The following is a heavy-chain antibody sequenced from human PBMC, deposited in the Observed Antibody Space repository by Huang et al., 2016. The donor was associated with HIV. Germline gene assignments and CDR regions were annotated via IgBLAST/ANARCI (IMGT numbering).Heavy chain of an antibody. CDR3: ARGIVGATRNFDN. J-gene: IGHJ4*02. V-gene: IGHV4-39*02. D-gene: IGHD1-26*01. CDR1: GASISSNSHY. CDR2: VYFSGYA. Sequence: QVQLQESGPGLVKPSATLSLTCTVSGASISSNSHYWVWIRQPPGKGLEGIGSVYFSGYADYNPSRKSRVTISADTSKIQCSRQLKAVTGADTAGYFCARGIVGATRNFDNWGQGTLVTVSS.